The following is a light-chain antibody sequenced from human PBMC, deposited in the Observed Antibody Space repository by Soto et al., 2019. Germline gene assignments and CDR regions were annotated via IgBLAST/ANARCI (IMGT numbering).Light chain of an antibody. V-gene: IGKV4-1*01. CDR3: QQYYSTPLT. J-gene: IGKJ1*01. Sequence: DIVMTQSPDSLAVSLGERATINFTSSQSVLYSSNNKNYLAWYQQKPGQPPKXIIYWASTRESGVPDRFSGSGSGTDFTLTISSLQAEDVAVYYCQQYYSTPLTFGQGTKVDIK. CDR1: QSVLYSSNNKNY. CDR2: WAS.